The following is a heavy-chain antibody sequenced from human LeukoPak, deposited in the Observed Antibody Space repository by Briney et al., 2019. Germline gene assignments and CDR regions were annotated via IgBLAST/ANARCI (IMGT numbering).Heavy chain of an antibody. Sequence: SETLSLTCAVYGGSFSGYYWSWIRQPPGKGLEWIGEINHSGSTNYNPSLKSRVTISVDTSKNQFSLKLSSVTAADTAVYYCASSPGEYFDYWGQGTLVTVSS. D-gene: IGHD3-10*01. V-gene: IGHV4-34*01. J-gene: IGHJ4*02. CDR2: INHSGST. CDR3: ASSPGEYFDY. CDR1: GGSFSGYY.